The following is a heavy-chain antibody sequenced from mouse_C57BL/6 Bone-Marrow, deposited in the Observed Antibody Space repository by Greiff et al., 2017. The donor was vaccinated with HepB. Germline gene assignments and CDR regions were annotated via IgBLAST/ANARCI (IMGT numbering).Heavy chain of an antibody. CDR2: SRNKANDYTT. CDR1: GFTFSDFY. J-gene: IGHJ4*01. V-gene: IGHV7-1*01. CDR3: ARDAYPYAMDY. Sequence: EVKLMDSGGGLVQSGRSLRLSCATSGFTFSDFYMEWVRQAPGKGLEWIAASRNKANDYTTEYSASVKGRFIVSRDTSQSILYLQMNALRAEDTAIYYCARDAYPYAMDYWGQGTSVTVSS. D-gene: IGHD5-5*01.